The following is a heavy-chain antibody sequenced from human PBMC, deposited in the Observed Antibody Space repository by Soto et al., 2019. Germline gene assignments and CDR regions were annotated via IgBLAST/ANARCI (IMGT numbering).Heavy chain of an antibody. CDR2: ISGSGGST. CDR1: GFTFSSYA. V-gene: IGHV3-23*01. Sequence: GGSLRLSCAASGFTFSSYAMSWVRQAPGKGLEWVSAISGSGGSTYYADSVKGRFTISRDNSKNTLYLQMNSLRAEDTAVYYCAKKDSNSAYCSGGSCYLDVWGQGTTVTVSS. J-gene: IGHJ6*02. D-gene: IGHD2-15*01. CDR3: AKKDSNSAYCSGGSCYLDV.